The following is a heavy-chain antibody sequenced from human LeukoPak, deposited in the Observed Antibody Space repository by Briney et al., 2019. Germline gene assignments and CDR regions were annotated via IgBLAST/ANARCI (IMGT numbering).Heavy chain of an antibody. Sequence: GRSLRLFCAASGFTFSSYGMHWVRQAPGKGLEWVAVIWYDGSNKYYADSVKGRFTISRDNSKNTLYLQMNSLRAEETAVYYCARDFSYGSGSYYYYYGMDVWGKGTTVTVSS. CDR3: ARDFSYGSGSYYYYYGMDV. CDR2: IWYDGSNK. V-gene: IGHV3-33*01. CDR1: GFTFSSYG. J-gene: IGHJ6*04. D-gene: IGHD3-10*01.